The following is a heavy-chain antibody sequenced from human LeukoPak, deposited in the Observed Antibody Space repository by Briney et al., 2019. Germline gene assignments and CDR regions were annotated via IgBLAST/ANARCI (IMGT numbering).Heavy chain of an antibody. CDR1: GFTFDDYT. J-gene: IGHJ3*02. CDR3: AKDTDDAFDI. V-gene: IGHV3-43*01. Sequence: PGGSLRLSCAASGFTFDDYTMHWVRQAPGKGLEWVSLISWDGGSTYYADSVKGRFTISRDNSKNSLYLQMNSLRTEDTALYYCAKDTDDAFDIWGQGTMVTVSS. CDR2: ISWDGGST.